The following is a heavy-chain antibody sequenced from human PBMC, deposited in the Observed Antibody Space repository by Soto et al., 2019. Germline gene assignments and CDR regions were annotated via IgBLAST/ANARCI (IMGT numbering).Heavy chain of an antibody. CDR3: AKSTRILYGYNYGALDY. J-gene: IGHJ4*02. D-gene: IGHD5-12*01. Sequence: QVQLVESGGGVVQPGRSLRLSCAASGFTFSSYGMHWVRQAPGKGLEWVVVISYDGSNKYYADSVKGRFTISRDNSKNTLYLQMNSLRAEDTAVYYCAKSTRILYGYNYGALDYWGQGTLVTVSS. CDR2: ISYDGSNK. V-gene: IGHV3-30*18. CDR1: GFTFSSYG.